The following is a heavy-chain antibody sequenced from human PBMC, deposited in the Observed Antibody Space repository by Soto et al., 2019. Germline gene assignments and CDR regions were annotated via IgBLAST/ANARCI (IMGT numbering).Heavy chain of an antibody. CDR1: GFSLSTSGVG. D-gene: IGHD6-25*01. J-gene: IGHJ3*02. CDR2: IYWDDDK. CDR3: ALFSTSRLNNAFDI. Sequence: SGPTLVNPTQTLTLTCTFSGFSLSTSGVGVGWIRQPPGKALEWLVLIYWDDDKRYSPSLKSRLTITKDTSKDQVVLTMTNMDPVDTATYYCALFSTSRLNNAFDIWGQGTMVTVSS. V-gene: IGHV2-5*02.